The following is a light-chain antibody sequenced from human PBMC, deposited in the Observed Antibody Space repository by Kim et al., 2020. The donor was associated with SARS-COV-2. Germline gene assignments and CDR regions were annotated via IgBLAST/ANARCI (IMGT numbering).Light chain of an antibody. CDR2: GAS. V-gene: IGKV3-15*01. CDR1: QSVSDN. CDR3: QQYNNWPLT. J-gene: IGKJ4*01. Sequence: VSPGERATLSCRASQSVSDNLAWYQQKPGQAPRLLIYGASTRVTGIPARFSGSGSGTEFTLTISSLQSEDFAVYYCQQYNNWPLTFGGGTKVDIK.